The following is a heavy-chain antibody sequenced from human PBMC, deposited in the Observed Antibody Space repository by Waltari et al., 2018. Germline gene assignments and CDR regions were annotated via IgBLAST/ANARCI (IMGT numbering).Heavy chain of an antibody. CDR2: IDTSGGT. Sequence: QVQLQESGPGLVKPSQTLSLTCTVSGGSISSGSYYWSWIRQPAGKGLEWIGYIDTSGGTNYNPSLRSRVTISVDTSKNHFSLKLSSVTAADTAVYYCARALYDSSGYYGYFDYWGQGTLVTVSS. CDR3: ARALYDSSGYYGYFDY. D-gene: IGHD3-22*01. V-gene: IGHV4-61*09. J-gene: IGHJ4*02. CDR1: GGSISSGSYY.